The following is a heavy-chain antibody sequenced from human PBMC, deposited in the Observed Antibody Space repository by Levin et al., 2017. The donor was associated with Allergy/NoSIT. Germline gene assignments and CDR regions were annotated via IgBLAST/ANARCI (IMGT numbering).Heavy chain of an antibody. V-gene: IGHV3-30*18. Sequence: PGGSLRLSCAASGFAFDTYGMNWVRQAPGKGLEWVAVTSSDGSNKYYADSVKGRFTISRDNSKNMLYLQMDSLRPDDTAVYYCAKKLAGSQLVPLDSWGQGILVTVSS. J-gene: IGHJ4*02. CDR2: TSSDGSNK. CDR1: GFAFDTYG. D-gene: IGHD6-13*01. CDR3: AKKLAGSQLVPLDS.